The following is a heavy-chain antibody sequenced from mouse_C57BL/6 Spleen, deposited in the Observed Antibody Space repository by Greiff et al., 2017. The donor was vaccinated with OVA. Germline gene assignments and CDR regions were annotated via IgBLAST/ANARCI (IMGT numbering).Heavy chain of an antibody. V-gene: IGHV1-69*01. D-gene: IGHD2-1*01. CDR3: ATGGYYGNYEFAY. J-gene: IGHJ3*01. CDR1: GYTFTSYW. CDR2: IDPSDSYT. Sequence: QVQLQQSGAELVMPGASVKLSCKASGYTFTSYWMHWVKQRPGQGLEWIGEIDPSDSYTNYNQKFKGKSTLTVDKSSSTAYMQLSSLTSEDSAVYYCATGGYYGNYEFAYWGQGTLVTVSA.